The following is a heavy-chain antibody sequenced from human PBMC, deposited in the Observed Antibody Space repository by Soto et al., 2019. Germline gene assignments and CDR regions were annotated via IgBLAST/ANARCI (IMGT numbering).Heavy chain of an antibody. CDR1: GFTFSSYA. J-gene: IGHJ4*02. Sequence: EVQLLESGGGLVQPGGSLRLSCAAPGFTFSSYAMSWVRQAPGKGLEWVSAISGSGGSTYYADSVKGRFTISRDNSKNTVYLQMNSLRAEDRAVYYCAKALWFGEAPFDYWGQGTLVTVSS. D-gene: IGHD3-10*01. CDR3: AKALWFGEAPFDY. CDR2: ISGSGGST. V-gene: IGHV3-23*01.